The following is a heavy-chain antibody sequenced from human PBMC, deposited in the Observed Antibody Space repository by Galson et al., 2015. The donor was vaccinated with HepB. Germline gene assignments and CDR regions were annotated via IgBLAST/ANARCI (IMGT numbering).Heavy chain of an antibody. Sequence: SVKVSCKASGYTFTSYYMHWVRQAPGQGLEWMGIINPSGGSTSYAQKFQGRVTMTRDTSTSTVYMELSSLRSEDTAVYYCAREGPGYCSSTSCYYYYYYMDVWGKGTTVTVSS. V-gene: IGHV1-46*01. J-gene: IGHJ6*03. CDR1: GYTFTSYY. D-gene: IGHD2-2*01. CDR3: AREGPGYCSSTSCYYYYYYMDV. CDR2: INPSGGST.